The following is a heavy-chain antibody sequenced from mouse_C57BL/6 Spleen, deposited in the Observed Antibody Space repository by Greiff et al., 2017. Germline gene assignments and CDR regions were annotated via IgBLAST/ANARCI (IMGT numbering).Heavy chain of an antibody. CDR1: GYTFTSYW. CDR3: ARWQLRSAKDY. V-gene: IGHV1-52*01. Sequence: QVQLKQPGAELVRPGSSVKLSCKASGYTFTSYWMHWVKQRPIQGLEWIGNIDPSDSETNYNQKFKDKATLTVDKSSSTAYMQLSSLTSEDSAVYYCARWQLRSAKDYWGQGTSVTVSS. J-gene: IGHJ4*01. D-gene: IGHD2-1*01. CDR2: IDPSDSET.